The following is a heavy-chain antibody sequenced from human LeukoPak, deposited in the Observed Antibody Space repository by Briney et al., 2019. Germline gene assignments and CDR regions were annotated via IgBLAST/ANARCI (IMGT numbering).Heavy chain of an antibody. J-gene: IGHJ6*02. Sequence: AASVKVSCKASGYTFTSYGISWVRQAPGQGLEWMGWISAYNGNTNYAQKLQGRVTMTTDTSTSTAYMELRSLRSDDTAVYYCAIIVVVSAAITQSYYYGMDVWGQGTTVTVSS. CDR1: GYTFTSYG. CDR3: AIIVVVSAAITQSYYYGMDV. CDR2: ISAYNGNT. V-gene: IGHV1-18*01. D-gene: IGHD2-2*01.